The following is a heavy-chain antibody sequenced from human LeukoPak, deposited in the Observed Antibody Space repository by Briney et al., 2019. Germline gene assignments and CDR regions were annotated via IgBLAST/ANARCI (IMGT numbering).Heavy chain of an antibody. CDR3: ARQFYGSFDY. V-gene: IGHV3-23*01. CDR2: ISGSGGST. D-gene: IGHD3-10*01. J-gene: IGHJ4*02. CDR1: GFTFSSYA. Sequence: GGSLRLSCAASGFTFSSYAMSWVRQAPGKGLEWVSAISGSGGSTYYADSVKGRFTISRDNSNNTLYLQVNSPRVEDTAVYYCARQFYGSFDYWGQGTLVTVSS.